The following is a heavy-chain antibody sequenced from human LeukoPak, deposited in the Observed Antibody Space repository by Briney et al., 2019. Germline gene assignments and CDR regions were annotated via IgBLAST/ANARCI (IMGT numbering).Heavy chain of an antibody. V-gene: IGHV4-39*01. CDR3: GRASGSGYTSFDH. D-gene: IGHD3-10*01. J-gene: IGHJ4*02. CDR2: IYYSGSA. CDR1: GGSISSSNYY. Sequence: PSETLSLTCTVSGGSISSSNYYWGWIRQPPGKGLEWIGSIYYSGSAYYNPPLKSRVTMSVDTSKNQFSQKLRSVTAADTAVYYCGRASGSGYTSFDHWGQGTLVTVS.